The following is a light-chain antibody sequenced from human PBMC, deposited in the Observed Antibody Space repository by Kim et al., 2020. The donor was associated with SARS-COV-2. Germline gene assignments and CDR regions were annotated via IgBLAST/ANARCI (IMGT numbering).Light chain of an antibody. CDR3: QAWDSSTVV. V-gene: IGLV3-1*01. Sequence: VYPGQTASITCSGDKLGDRYACWYQQKPGQSPVLVIYQDSKRPSGIPERFSGSNSGNTATLTISGTQAMDEADYYCQAWDSSTVVFGGGTQLTVL. CDR1: KLGDRY. CDR2: QDS. J-gene: IGLJ2*01.